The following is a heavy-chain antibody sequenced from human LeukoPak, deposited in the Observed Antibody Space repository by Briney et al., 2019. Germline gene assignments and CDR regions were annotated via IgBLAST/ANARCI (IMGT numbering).Heavy chain of an antibody. CDR3: ARPHLSAFDI. Sequence: PSETLSLTCTVSGGSISSYYWSWIRQPPGKGLEWIGYIYYSGSTNYNPPLKSRVTISVDTSKNQFSLKLSSVTAADTAVYYCARPHLSAFDIWGQGTMVTVSS. CDR2: IYYSGST. V-gene: IGHV4-59*08. CDR1: GGSISSYY. J-gene: IGHJ3*02. D-gene: IGHD2/OR15-2a*01.